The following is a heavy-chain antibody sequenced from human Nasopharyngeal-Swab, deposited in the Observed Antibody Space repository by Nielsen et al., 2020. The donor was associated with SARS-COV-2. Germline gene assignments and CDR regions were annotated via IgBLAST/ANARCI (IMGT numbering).Heavy chain of an antibody. CDR2: ISYDESNK. CDR3: VKEGSGFDY. V-gene: IGHV3-30-3*02. CDR1: GFIFSSYA. Sequence: LSLTCAASGFIFSSYAMHWVRQAPGKGLEWVAVISYDESNKYYADSVKGRFTISRDNAKNSLYLQMNSLGAEDTAVYYCVKEGSGFDYWGQGTLVTVSS. D-gene: IGHD2-15*01. J-gene: IGHJ4*02.